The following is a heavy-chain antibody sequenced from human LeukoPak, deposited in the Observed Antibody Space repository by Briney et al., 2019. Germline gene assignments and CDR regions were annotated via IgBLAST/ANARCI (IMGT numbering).Heavy chain of an antibody. CDR1: GGSISSYS. J-gene: IGHJ6*02. CDR2: IYHSGST. D-gene: IGHD6-6*01. V-gene: IGHV4-30-2*01. Sequence: SETLSLTCTVSGGSISSYSWSWIRQPPGKGLEWIGYIYHSGSTYYNPSLKSRVTISVDRSKNQFSLKLSSVTAADTAVYYCARNVPYYYGMDVWGQGTTVTVSS. CDR3: ARNVPYYYGMDV.